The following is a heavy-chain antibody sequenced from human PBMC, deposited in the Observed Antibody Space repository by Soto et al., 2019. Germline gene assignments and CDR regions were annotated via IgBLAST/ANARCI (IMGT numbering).Heavy chain of an antibody. CDR1: GGSISSGGYY. Sequence: LCGGSISSGGYYWSWIRQHPGKGLEWIGYIYYSGSTYYNPSLKSRVTISVDTSKNQFSLKLSSVTAADTAVYYCARDSRFGAPLDVWGQGTTVTVSS. V-gene: IGHV4-31*02. CDR3: ARDSRFGAPLDV. CDR2: IYYSGST. J-gene: IGHJ6*02. D-gene: IGHD3-10*01.